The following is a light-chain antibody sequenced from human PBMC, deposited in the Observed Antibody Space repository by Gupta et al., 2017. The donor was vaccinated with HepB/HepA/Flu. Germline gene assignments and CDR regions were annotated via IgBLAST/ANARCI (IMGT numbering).Light chain of an antibody. CDR3: QQRTNWPLT. V-gene: IGKV3-11*01. J-gene: IGKJ4*01. CDR2: DAS. CDR1: HSVSNY. Sequence: SPGERATLSCRASHSVSNYLTWYQQKPGQAPLLLIYDASHRSTGIPARFSGSGYGTDFTLTISSLEPEDFAVYYCQQRTNWPLTFGGGTKVEI.